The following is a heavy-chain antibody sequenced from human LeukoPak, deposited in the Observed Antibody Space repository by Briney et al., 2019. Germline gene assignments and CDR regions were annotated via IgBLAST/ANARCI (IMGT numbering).Heavy chain of an antibody. V-gene: IGHV1-18*01. CDR3: ARGDCSGGSCYLPEYLQH. J-gene: IGHJ1*01. CDR2: ITAYNGYT. Sequence: ASVKVSCKASGYTFISYPITWVRQAPGQGLEWMGWITAYNGYTDYAQMLQGRVTMTTDTSTSTAYMELRSLKSDDTAVYYCARGDCSGGSCYLPEYLQHWGQGTLVTVFS. CDR1: GYTFISYP. D-gene: IGHD2-15*01.